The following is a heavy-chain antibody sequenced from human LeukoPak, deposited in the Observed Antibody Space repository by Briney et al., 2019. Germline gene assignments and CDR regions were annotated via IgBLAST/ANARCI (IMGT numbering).Heavy chain of an antibody. Sequence: GASVKVSCKASGYTFTIYAMNWVRQAPGQGLEWMGWMNTNTGNPTYAQGFTGRFVFSLDTSVSTAYLQISSLKTEDTAVYYCAVLSYDSSGYYYPFDYWGQGTLVTVSS. CDR3: AVLSYDSSGYYYPFDY. CDR1: GYTFTIYA. D-gene: IGHD3-22*01. J-gene: IGHJ4*02. CDR2: MNTNTGNP. V-gene: IGHV7-4-1*02.